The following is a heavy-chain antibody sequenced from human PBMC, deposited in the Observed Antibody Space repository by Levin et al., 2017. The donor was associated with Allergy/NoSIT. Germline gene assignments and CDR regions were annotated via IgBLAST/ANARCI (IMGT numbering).Heavy chain of an antibody. D-gene: IGHD1-26*01. CDR3: ARGLYYMDNDHYMDV. CDR1: GFSVTSNY. V-gene: IGHV3-53*01. CDR2: FSTGANT. Sequence: GGSLRLSCSASGFSVTSNYMSWVRQAPGKGLEWVSVFSTGANTYYADSVKGRFTVSRDSSQNTLYLQMNGLRAEDTAVYYCARGLYYMDNDHYMDVWGKGTTVTVSS. J-gene: IGHJ6*03.